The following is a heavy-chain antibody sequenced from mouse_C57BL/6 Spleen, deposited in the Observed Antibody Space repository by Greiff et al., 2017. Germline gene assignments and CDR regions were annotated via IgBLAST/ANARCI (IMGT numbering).Heavy chain of an antibody. Sequence: VQLKQSGPELVKPGASVKISCKASGYSFTGYYMNWVKQSPEKSLEWIGEINPSTGGTTYNQKFKSKATLTVDKSSSTAYMQLKRLTSEDSAVYYCARKRSYYYGSSYDYAMDYWGQGTSVTVSS. CDR3: ARKRSYYYGSSYDYAMDY. V-gene: IGHV1-42*01. D-gene: IGHD1-1*01. CDR1: GYSFTGYY. J-gene: IGHJ4*01. CDR2: INPSTGGT.